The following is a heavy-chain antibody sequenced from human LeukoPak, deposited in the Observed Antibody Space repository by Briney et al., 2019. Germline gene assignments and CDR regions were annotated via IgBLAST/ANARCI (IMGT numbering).Heavy chain of an antibody. J-gene: IGHJ4*02. D-gene: IGHD3-16*02. CDR1: GGSFSSYY. V-gene: IGHV4-59*01. CDR3: ARAVITFGGVVAKGFDC. Sequence: SETLSLTCTVSGGSFSSYYWSWIRQPPGKGLEWIGYIYYSGSTDYNTSLKSRVTMSLDTSKNQFSLNLSSVTAADTAVYYCARAVITFGGVVAKGFDCWGQGTLVTVSS. CDR2: IYYSGST.